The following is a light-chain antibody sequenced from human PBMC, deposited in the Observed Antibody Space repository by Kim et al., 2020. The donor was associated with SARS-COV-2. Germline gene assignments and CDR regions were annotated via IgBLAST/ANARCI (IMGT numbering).Light chain of an antibody. CDR3: QAWDTNFVV. V-gene: IGLV3-1*01. CDR1: NLGEKF. CDR2: QDS. J-gene: IGLJ2*01. Sequence: SYELTQPPSVSVSPGQTATITCSGHNLGEKFACWYQQRPGRSPILLMYQDSKRPSGIPERFSGSNSGNTATLTISGTQAVDEADYFCQAWDTNFVVFGGGTQLTVL.